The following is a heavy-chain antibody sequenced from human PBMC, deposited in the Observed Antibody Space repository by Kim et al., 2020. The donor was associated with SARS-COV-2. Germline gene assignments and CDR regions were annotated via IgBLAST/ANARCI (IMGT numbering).Heavy chain of an antibody. CDR1: GFTFDDYT. CDR3: AAAIAVAGTGY. CDR2: ISWDGGST. V-gene: IGHV3-43*01. J-gene: IGHJ4*02. Sequence: GGSLRLSCAASGFTFDDYTMHWVRQAPGKGLEWVSLISWDGGSTYYADSVKGRFTISRDNSKNSLYLQMNSLRTEDTALYYCAAAIAVAGTGYWGQGTLVTVSS. D-gene: IGHD6-19*01.